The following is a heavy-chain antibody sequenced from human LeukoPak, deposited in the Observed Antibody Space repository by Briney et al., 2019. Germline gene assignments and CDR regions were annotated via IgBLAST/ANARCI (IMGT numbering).Heavy chain of an antibody. Sequence: GGSLRLSCAASGSTFSGSAMHWVRQASGKGLEWVGRIRSKANSYATAYAASVKGRFTISRDDSKNTAYLQMNSLKTEDTAVYYCNIVATTGGYWGQGTLVTVSS. D-gene: IGHD5-12*01. CDR1: GSTFSGSA. CDR3: NIVATTGGY. CDR2: IRSKANSYAT. V-gene: IGHV3-73*01. J-gene: IGHJ4*02.